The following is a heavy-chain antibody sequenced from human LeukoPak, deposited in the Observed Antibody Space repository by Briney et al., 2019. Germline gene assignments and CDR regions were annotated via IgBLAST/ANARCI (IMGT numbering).Heavy chain of an antibody. J-gene: IGHJ3*02. CDR3: SKTASYDFWKGGAFDI. CDR2: ISGGGGST. V-gene: IGHV3-23*01. D-gene: IGHD3-3*01. CDR1: GFTFSSYA. Sequence: GGSLRLSCAASGFTFSSYAMSWVRQAPGKGLEWVSAISGGGGSTYYADSVKGRFTISRDNSENTLYLQMNSLRAEDTAVYYCSKTASYDFWKGGAFDIWGRGTMVTVSS.